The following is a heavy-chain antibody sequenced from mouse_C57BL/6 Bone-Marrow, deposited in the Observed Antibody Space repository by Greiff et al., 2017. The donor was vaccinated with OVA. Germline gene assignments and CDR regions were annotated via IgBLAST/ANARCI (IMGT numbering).Heavy chain of an antibody. J-gene: IGHJ4*01. Sequence: EVQLQQSGGGLVQPGGSLKLSCAASGFTFSDYYMYWVRQTPEKRLEWVAYISNGGGSTFYPDTVKGRFTISRDNAKNTLYLQMSRPKSENTAMYYSARQGDDYDNYAMDDWGKGTSVTVSS. V-gene: IGHV5-12*01. CDR1: GFTFSDYY. CDR2: ISNGGGST. D-gene: IGHD2-4*01. CDR3: ARQGDDYDNYAMDD.